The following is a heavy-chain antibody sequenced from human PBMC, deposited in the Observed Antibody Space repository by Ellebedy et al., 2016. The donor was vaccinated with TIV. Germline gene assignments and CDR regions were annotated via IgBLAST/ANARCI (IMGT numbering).Heavy chain of an antibody. CDR2: IGSDGRTS. CDR3: ARVSTSGSWYDH. CDR1: GFTFDNHW. J-gene: IGHJ5*02. D-gene: IGHD3-3*01. V-gene: IGHV3-74*01. Sequence: PGGSLRLSCAASGFTFDNHWMHWVRQGPGKELVWVSRIGSDGRTSSSAASVKGRFTISRDNAKNTLYLQMNSLRAEDTATYYCARVSTSGSWYDHWGQGTLVTVSS.